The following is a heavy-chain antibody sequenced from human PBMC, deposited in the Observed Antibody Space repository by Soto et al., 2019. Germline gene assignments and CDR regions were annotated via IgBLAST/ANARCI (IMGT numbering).Heavy chain of an antibody. CDR2: INPNSGGT. J-gene: IGHJ6*02. CDR3: ARRMIWFGTEYRGYGMDV. CDR1: GYTFTGYY. V-gene: IGHV1-2*02. Sequence: XSVKVSCKASGYTFTGYYMHWVRQAPGQGLEWMGWINPNSGGTNYAQKFQGRVTMTRDTSISTAYMELSRLRSDDTAVYYCARRMIWFGTEYRGYGMDVWGQGTTVTVSS. D-gene: IGHD3-10*01.